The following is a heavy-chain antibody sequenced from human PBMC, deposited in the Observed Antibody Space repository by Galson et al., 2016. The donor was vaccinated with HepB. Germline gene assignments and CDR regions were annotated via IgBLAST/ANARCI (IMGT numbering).Heavy chain of an antibody. D-gene: IGHD2-2*01. J-gene: IGHJ5*02. CDR1: GFPFTDYA. Sequence: SLRLSCATSGFPFTDYAMSWFRQTPEKGLEWLGFIKSINKRRTKEYAASVRGSFTSSRDDSESVAYLHMSSLKDEDTALYYCALGGAAAAWGQGTLVIVSS. CDR3: ALGGAAAA. CDR2: IKSINKRRTK. V-gene: IGHV3-49*03.